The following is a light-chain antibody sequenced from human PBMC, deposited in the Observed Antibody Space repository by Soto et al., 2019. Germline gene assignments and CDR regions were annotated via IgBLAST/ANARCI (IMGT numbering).Light chain of an antibody. V-gene: IGLV1-40*01. CDR3: QSYDSSPSGPV. CDR2: GNS. Sequence: QPVLTQPPSVSGAPGQRVTISCTGSSSNIGGGYDVHWYQQLPGTGPKLLMYGNSNRPSGVPDRFSGSKSGTSASLAITGLQAEDEADYYCQSYDSSPSGPVFGGGTKLTVL. CDR1: SSNIGGGYD. J-gene: IGLJ2*01.